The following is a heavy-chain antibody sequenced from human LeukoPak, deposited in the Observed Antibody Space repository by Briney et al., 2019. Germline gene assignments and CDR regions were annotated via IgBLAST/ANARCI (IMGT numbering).Heavy chain of an antibody. J-gene: IGHJ4*02. V-gene: IGHV3-15*01. CDR1: GFTFRNAW. Sequence: GGSLRLSCAASGFTFRNAWMGWVRQAPGKGLEWVGRIKSKVDGGTTDYAAPVKGRFTISRDDSKNTQYLQMNSLKTEDTAVYYCTSISASVLGESLDYWGQGTLVTVSS. CDR2: IKSKVDGGTT. D-gene: IGHD3-16*01. CDR3: TSISASVLGESLDY.